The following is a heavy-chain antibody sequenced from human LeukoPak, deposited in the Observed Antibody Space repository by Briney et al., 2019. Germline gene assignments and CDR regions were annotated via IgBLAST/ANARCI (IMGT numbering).Heavy chain of an antibody. V-gene: IGHV3-21*01. J-gene: IGHJ6*03. D-gene: IGHD6-25*01. CDR1: GFTFSSYS. CDR2: ITRSSTYM. Sequence: GGSLRLSCVASGFTFSSYSMNWVRQAPGKGLEWVSAITRSSTYMNYADSLKGRFTISRDNAKNSMYLQMNSLTAEDTAVYFCARDAALLPGKYYYYMDVWGKGTTVIVSS. CDR3: ARDAALLPGKYYYYMDV.